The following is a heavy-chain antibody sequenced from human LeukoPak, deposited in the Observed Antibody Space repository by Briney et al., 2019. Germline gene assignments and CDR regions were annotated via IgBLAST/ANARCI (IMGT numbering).Heavy chain of an antibody. CDR3: AREGGGHPPYYYGMDV. CDR2: IIPIFGTA. V-gene: IGHV1-69*13. J-gene: IGHJ6*02. CDR1: GGTFSSYA. D-gene: IGHD3-16*01. Sequence: ASVKVSCKASGGTFSSYAISWVRQAPGQGLEWMGGIIPIFGTANYAQKFQGRVTITADESTSTAYMELRSLRSDDTAVYYCAREGGGHPPYYYGMDVWGQGTTVTVSS.